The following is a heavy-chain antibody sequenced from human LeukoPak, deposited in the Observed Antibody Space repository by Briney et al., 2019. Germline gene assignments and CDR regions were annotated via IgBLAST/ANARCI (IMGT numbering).Heavy chain of an antibody. CDR1: GFTVSSDY. CDR2: IYSGGRT. V-gene: IGHV3-53*01. Sequence: GGSLRLSCAASGFTVSSDYMSWVRQAPGKGLEWVSVIYSGGRTYYADSVKGRFTISRDNSKNTLFLQMNSLRTEDTAVYYCARGMISISQPLYFDYWGQGTLVTVSS. D-gene: IGHD3-9*01. CDR3: ARGMISISQPLYFDY. J-gene: IGHJ4*02.